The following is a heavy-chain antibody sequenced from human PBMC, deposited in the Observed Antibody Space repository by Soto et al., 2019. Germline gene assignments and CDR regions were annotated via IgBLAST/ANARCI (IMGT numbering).Heavy chain of an antibody. CDR3: ARDRALIVVVISDAFDI. J-gene: IGHJ3*02. Sequence: QVQLVQSGAEVKKPGASVKVSCKASGYTFTSYGISWVRQAPGQGLEWMGWISAYNGNTNYAQKLQGRVTMTTDTSPRTGYTELRSLRSDDTAVYYCARDRALIVVVISDAFDIWGQGTMVTVSS. CDR1: GYTFTSYG. V-gene: IGHV1-18*01. CDR2: ISAYNGNT. D-gene: IGHD3-22*01.